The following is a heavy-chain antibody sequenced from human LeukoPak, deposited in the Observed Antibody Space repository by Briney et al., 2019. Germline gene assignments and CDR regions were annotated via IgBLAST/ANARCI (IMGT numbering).Heavy chain of an antibody. D-gene: IGHD5-18*01. V-gene: IGHV4-39*01. J-gene: IGHJ4*02. CDR1: GFTFSDYY. CDR3: ARLGGIQLWLRPRGFGFDY. CDR2: IYYSGST. Sequence: GSLRLSCAASGFTFSDYYMSWIRQPPGKGLGWIGSIYYSGSTYYNPSLKSRVTISVDTSKNQFSLKLSSVTAADTAVYYCARLGGIQLWLRPRGFGFDYWGQGTLVTVSS.